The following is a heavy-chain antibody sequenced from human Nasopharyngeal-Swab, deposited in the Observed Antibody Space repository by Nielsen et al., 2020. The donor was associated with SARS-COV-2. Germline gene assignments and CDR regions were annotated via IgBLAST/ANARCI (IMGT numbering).Heavy chain of an antibody. Sequence: GESLKISCAASGFTFSTYDMSWVRQAPGKGLEWVSVISGDSDTTYYADSVRGRFTISRDNSKNTLNLQMNNLRAEDTAIYYCAKDRDSGDDSEEYYHYYGMDVWGQGAPVTVSS. CDR3: AKDRDSGDDSEEYYHYYGMDV. V-gene: IGHV3-23*01. D-gene: IGHD5-12*01. CDR1: GFTFSTYD. J-gene: IGHJ6*02. CDR2: ISGDSDTT.